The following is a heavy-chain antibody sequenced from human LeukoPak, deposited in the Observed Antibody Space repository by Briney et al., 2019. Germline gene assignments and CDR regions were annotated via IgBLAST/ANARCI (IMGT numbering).Heavy chain of an antibody. V-gene: IGHV3-30*18. CDR2: ISYDGSNK. D-gene: IGHD3-10*01. CDR3: AKDHYYGSGSFQNGFDY. CDR1: GFTFSSYG. J-gene: IGHJ4*02. Sequence: GGSLRLSCAASGFTFSSYGMHCVRQAPGKGLEWVAVISYDGSNKYYADSVKGRFTISRDNSKNTLYLQMNSLRAEGTAVYYCAKDHYYGSGSFQNGFDYWGQGTLVTVSS.